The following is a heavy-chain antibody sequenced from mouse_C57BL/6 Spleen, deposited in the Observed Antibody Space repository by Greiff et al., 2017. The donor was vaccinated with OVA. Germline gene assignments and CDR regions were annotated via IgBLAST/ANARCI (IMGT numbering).Heavy chain of an antibody. CDR1: GFSFNTYA. CDR2: IRSKSNNYAT. J-gene: IGHJ2*01. CDR3: VRQGGYYLDY. D-gene: IGHD1-1*02. Sequence: DVKLVESGGGLVQPKGSLKLSCAASGFSFNTYAMNWVRQAPGKGLEWVARIRSKSNNYATYYADSVKDRFTISRDDSESMLYLQMNNLKTEDTAMYYCVRQGGYYLDYWGQGTTLTVSS. V-gene: IGHV10-1*01.